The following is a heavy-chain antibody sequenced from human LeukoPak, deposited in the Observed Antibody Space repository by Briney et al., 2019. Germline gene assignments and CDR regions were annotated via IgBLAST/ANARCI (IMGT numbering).Heavy chain of an antibody. CDR1: GFTFSSYW. D-gene: IGHD1-26*01. Sequence: PGGSLRLSCAASGFTFSSYWMSWVRQAPGKGLEWVANIKQDGSEKYYVESVKGRFTISRDNSKNTLYLQMNSLRAEDTAVYYCAKDLIVGATGYFQHWGQGTLVTVSS. J-gene: IGHJ1*01. CDR3: AKDLIVGATGYFQH. V-gene: IGHV3-7*03. CDR2: IKQDGSEK.